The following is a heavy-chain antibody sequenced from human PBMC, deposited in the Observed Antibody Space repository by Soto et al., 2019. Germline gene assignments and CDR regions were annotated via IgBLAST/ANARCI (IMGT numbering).Heavy chain of an antibody. CDR3: ARTKGLVYDFWSGYYHNWFDP. V-gene: IGHV4-34*01. D-gene: IGHD3-3*01. Sequence: TSETLSLTCAVYGGSFSGYYWSWIRQPPGKGLEWIGEINHSGSTNYNPSLKSRVTISVDTSKNQFSLKLSSVTAADTAVYYCARTKGLVYDFWSGYYHNWFDPWGQGTLVTVSS. J-gene: IGHJ5*02. CDR1: GGSFSGYY. CDR2: INHSGST.